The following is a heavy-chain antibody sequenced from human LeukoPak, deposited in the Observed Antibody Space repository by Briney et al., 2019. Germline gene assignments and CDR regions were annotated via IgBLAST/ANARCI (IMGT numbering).Heavy chain of an antibody. CDR2: INPNSGGT. CDR3: ARDYWFGELLSNFDY. J-gene: IGHJ4*02. V-gene: IGHV1-2*02. D-gene: IGHD3-10*01. CDR1: GYTFTGYY. Sequence: ASVKVSCKASGYTFTGYYMHWVRQAPGQGLEWMGWINPNSGGTNYAQKFQGRVTMTRDTSISTAYMELSRLRSDDTAVCYCARDYWFGELLSNFDYWGQGTLVTVSS.